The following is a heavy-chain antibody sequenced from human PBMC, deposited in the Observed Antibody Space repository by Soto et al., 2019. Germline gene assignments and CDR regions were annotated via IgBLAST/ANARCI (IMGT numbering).Heavy chain of an antibody. CDR3: ARRTDNGSSYYFDY. CDR2: IDNSGNT. D-gene: IGHD3-10*01. V-gene: IGHV4-4*09. Sequence: SETLSLTCTVSGGSISSYYWSWVRQPPGKGLEWIAYIDNSGNTNYNPSLKSRVTISVDASKNQFSLRLSSVTAADTAVYYCARRTDNGSSYYFDYWGQGALVTVSS. CDR1: GGSISSYY. J-gene: IGHJ4*02.